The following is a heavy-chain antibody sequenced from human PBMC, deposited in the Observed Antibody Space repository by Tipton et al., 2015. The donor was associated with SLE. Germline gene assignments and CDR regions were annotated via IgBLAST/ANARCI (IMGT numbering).Heavy chain of an antibody. D-gene: IGHD2-2*01. V-gene: IGHV3-74*01. CDR2: INSDGSTT. Sequence: SLRLSCAASGFTFSSYWMHWVRQAPGKGLVWVSPINSDGSTTSYADSVKGRFTISRDNAKNTLYLQMNSLRAEDTAVYFCAREVVVPAAIRYSYSMAVWGQGTTGTVSS. CDR3: AREVVVPAAIRYSYSMAV. J-gene: IGHJ6*02. CDR1: GFTFSSYW.